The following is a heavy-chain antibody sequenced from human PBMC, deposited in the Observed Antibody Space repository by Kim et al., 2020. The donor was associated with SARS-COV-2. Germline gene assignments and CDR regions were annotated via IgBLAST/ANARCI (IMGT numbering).Heavy chain of an antibody. CDR3: ARGLSSGWLFDY. J-gene: IGHJ4*02. CDR1: GGSFSGYY. Sequence: SETLSLTCAVYGGSFSGYYWSWIRQPPGKGLEWIGEINHSGSTNYNPSLKSRVTISVDTSKNQFSLKLSSVTAADTAVYYCARGLSSGWLFDYWGQGTLVTVSS. D-gene: IGHD6-19*01. V-gene: IGHV4-34*01. CDR2: INHSGST.